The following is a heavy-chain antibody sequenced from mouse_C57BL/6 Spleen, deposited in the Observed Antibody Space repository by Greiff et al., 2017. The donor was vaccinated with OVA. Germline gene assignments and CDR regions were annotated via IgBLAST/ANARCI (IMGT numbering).Heavy chain of an antibody. Sequence: VQLQQPGAELVKPGASVKLSCKASGYTFTSYWMHWVKQRPGQGLEWIGMIHPNSGSTNYNEKFKGKATLTADKSSSTAYMQLSSLTSEDSAVYFCARQIYYGNYYAMDYWGQGTSVTVSS. V-gene: IGHV1-64*01. J-gene: IGHJ4*01. CDR3: ARQIYYGNYYAMDY. CDR2: IHPNSGST. D-gene: IGHD2-1*01. CDR1: GYTFTSYW.